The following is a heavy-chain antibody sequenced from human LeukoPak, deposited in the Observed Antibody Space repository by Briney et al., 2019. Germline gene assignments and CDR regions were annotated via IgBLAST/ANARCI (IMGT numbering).Heavy chain of an antibody. J-gene: IGHJ4*02. D-gene: IGHD5-18*01. CDR3: AKETPEGVTFDY. Sequence: GGSLRLSCAASGFTFSSYAMSWVRQAPGKGLEWVSAISGSGGSTYYADSVKGRFTISGDNSKNTLFLQMSSLRAEDTAVYYCAKETPEGVTFDYWGQGTLVTVSS. CDR2: ISGSGGST. V-gene: IGHV3-23*01. CDR1: GFTFSSYA.